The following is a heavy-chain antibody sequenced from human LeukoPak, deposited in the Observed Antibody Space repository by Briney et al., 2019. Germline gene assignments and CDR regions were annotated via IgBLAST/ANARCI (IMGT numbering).Heavy chain of an antibody. CDR3: ARGTLTYYYDSSGLRLFDY. D-gene: IGHD3-22*01. J-gene: IGHJ4*02. Sequence: ASVKVSCKASGYTFTGYYMHGVRQAPGQGLEWMGWINPNSGGTNYAQKFQGRVTMTSDTSITTAYMELSRLRSDDTAVYYCARGTLTYYYDSSGLRLFDYWGQGTLVTVSS. CDR2: INPNSGGT. V-gene: IGHV1-2*02. CDR1: GYTFTGYY.